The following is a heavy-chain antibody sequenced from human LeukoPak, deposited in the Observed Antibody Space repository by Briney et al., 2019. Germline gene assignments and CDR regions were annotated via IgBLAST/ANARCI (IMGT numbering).Heavy chain of an antibody. CDR2: IKSDGKT. CDR3: ARAPSEIGGYYPEYFRH. D-gene: IGHD3-22*01. J-gene: IGHJ1*01. V-gene: IGHV3-74*01. Sequence: QPGGSLRLSCAPSGFSFSSYWMHWGRHAPGKGLVWVSRIKSDGKTNYAASVKGRFTISRDNAKNTVSLQMNSLRAEDTGVYYCARAPSEIGGYYPEYFRHWGQGTLVTVSS. CDR1: GFSFSSYW.